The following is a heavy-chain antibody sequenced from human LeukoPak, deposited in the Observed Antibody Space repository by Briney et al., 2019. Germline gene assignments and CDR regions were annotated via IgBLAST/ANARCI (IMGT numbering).Heavy chain of an antibody. CDR2: ISGSGGST. CDR3: AKDKGWLVGPSAVDY. V-gene: IGHV3-23*01. D-gene: IGHD6-19*01. J-gene: IGHJ4*02. CDR1: GFTFSSYG. Sequence: GGSLRLSCAASGFTFSSYGMSWVRQAPGKGLEWVSAISGSGGSTYYADSVKGRFTISRDNSKNTLYLQMNSLRAEDTAVYYCAKDKGWLVGPSAVDYWGQGTLVTVSS.